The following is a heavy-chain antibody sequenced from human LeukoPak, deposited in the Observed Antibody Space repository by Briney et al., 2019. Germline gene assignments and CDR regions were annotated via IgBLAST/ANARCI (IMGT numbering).Heavy chain of an antibody. CDR2: INHSGST. CDR1: GGSFSGYY. CDR3: ARLYYYDSSGPHYYMDV. J-gene: IGHJ6*03. D-gene: IGHD3-22*01. Sequence: SETLSLTCAVYGGSFSGYYWSWIRQPPGKGLEWIGEINHSGSTNYNPSLKSRVTISVDTSKNQFSLKLSSVTAADTAVYYCARLYYYDSSGPHYYMDVWGKGTTVTVSS. V-gene: IGHV4-34*01.